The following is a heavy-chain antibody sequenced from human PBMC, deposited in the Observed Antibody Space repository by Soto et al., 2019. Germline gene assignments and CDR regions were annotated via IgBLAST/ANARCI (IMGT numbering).Heavy chain of an antibody. CDR1: GFSFSNYT. CDR2: ISRSSNHI. J-gene: IGHJ6*02. CDR3: AKDRGRGSPVSGGMDV. Sequence: GGSLRLSCAASGFSFSNYTMNWVRQAPGKGLEWVSVISRSSNHIYYADSMKGRFTISRDNARNSLYLQMNSLRAEDTAVYYCAKDRGRGSPVSGGMDVWGQGTTVTVSS. D-gene: IGHD3-10*01. V-gene: IGHV3-21*01.